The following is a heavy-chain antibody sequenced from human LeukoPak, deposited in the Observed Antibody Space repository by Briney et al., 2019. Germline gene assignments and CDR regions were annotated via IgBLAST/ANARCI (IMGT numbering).Heavy chain of an antibody. CDR1: GFTFSSYA. Sequence: GGSLRLSCAASGFTFSSYAMSWVRQAPGKGLEWVSAISGSGGSTYYADSVKGRFTISRDNSKNTLYLQMNSLRSEDTAVYYCARDTKTTVTHSWFDPWGQGTLVTVSS. D-gene: IGHD4-11*01. CDR2: ISGSGGST. J-gene: IGHJ5*02. CDR3: ARDTKTTVTHSWFDP. V-gene: IGHV3-23*01.